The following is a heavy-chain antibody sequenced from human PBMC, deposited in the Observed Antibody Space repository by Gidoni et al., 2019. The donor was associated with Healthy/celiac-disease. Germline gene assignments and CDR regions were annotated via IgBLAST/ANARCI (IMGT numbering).Heavy chain of an antibody. CDR1: GFTFSSYG. CDR3: AREPHSIYGADAFDI. D-gene: IGHD4-17*01. V-gene: IGHV3-33*01. J-gene: IGHJ3*02. CDR2: IWYDGSNK. Sequence: QVQLVESGGGVVQPGRSLSRSCAAAGFTFSSYGMHWVRQAPGQGLEWVAVIWYDGSNKYYADSVKGRFTISRDNSKNTLYLQMNSLRAEDTAVYYCAREPHSIYGADAFDIWGQGTMVTVSS.